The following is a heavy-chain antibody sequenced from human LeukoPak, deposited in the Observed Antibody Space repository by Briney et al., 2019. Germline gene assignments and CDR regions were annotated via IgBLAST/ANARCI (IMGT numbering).Heavy chain of an antibody. J-gene: IGHJ4*02. CDR3: ARARRDYDYVWGSYRLDY. Sequence: GGSLRLSCAASRFTFSSYSMNWVRQAPGKRLEWVSYISSSGNAIYYADSVKGRFTISRDNAKNTLYLQMNSLRAEDTAVYYCARARRDYDYVWGSYRLDYWGQGTLVTVSS. CDR2: ISSSGNAI. CDR1: RFTFSSYS. V-gene: IGHV3-48*04. D-gene: IGHD3-16*02.